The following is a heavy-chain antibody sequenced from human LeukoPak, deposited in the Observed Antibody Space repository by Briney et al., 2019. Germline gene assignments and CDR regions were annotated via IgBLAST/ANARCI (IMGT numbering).Heavy chain of an antibody. D-gene: IGHD6-19*01. CDR3: ARQGTHSSAIGMGY. Sequence: ASVKVSCKASGGTFSSYAISWVRQAPGQGLEWMGVINPSGGSTSYAQKFQGRVTMTRDTSTRTVYMEVNSLRSEDTAVYYCARQGTHSSAIGMGYWGQGTLVTVSS. CDR1: GGTFSSYA. J-gene: IGHJ4*02. V-gene: IGHV1-46*01. CDR2: INPSGGST.